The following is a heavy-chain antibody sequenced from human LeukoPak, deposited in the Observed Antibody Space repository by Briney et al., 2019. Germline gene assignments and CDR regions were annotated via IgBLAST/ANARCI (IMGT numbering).Heavy chain of an antibody. CDR2: IGDSGATT. D-gene: IGHD3-10*01. Sequence: GGSLRLSCAASGFTLSSYAVTWVRQAPGKGLEWVSDIGDSGATTYYADSVKGRFTISRDNSKNTLYLQMSSLRAEDTAVYFCASFHYYGSGAYYLSYWGQGTLVTVSS. V-gene: IGHV3-23*01. CDR3: ASFHYYGSGAYYLSY. CDR1: GFTLSSYA. J-gene: IGHJ4*02.